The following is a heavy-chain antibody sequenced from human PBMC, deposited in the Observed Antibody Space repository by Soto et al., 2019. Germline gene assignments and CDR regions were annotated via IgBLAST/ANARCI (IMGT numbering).Heavy chain of an antibody. V-gene: IGHV1-69*01. J-gene: IGHJ6*02. Sequence: QVQLVQSGAEVKKPGSSVKVSCKASGGTFSSYAISWVRQAPGQGLEWMGGIIPIFGTANYAQKFQGRVTITADESTITAYMELSSLRSEDTAVYYCARDGALTGTTAYYYYYGMDVWGQGTTVTVSS. CDR2: IIPIFGTA. CDR3: ARDGALTGTTAYYYYYGMDV. D-gene: IGHD1-7*01. CDR1: GGTFSSYA.